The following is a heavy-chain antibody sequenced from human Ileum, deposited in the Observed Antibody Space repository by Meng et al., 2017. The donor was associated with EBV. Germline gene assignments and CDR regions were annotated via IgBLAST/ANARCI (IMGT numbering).Heavy chain of an antibody. CDR2: TSHSGST. V-gene: IGHV4-4*02. CDR3: ASSDYYRSDY. Sequence: QVQLQESGPGRVKPSATLSLTCAVSGGPSSRSDWWSWVRQPPGKGLEWIGETSHSGSTNYSPSLKGRVTISLDKSKNQLSLKLNSVTAADTAVYYCASSDYYRSDYWGQGTMVTVYS. J-gene: IGHJ4*02. CDR1: GGPSSRSDW. D-gene: IGHD3-22*01.